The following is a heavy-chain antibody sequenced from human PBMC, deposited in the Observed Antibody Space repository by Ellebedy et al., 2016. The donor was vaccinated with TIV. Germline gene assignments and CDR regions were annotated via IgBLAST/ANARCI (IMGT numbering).Heavy chain of an antibody. V-gene: IGHV4-39*07. CDR1: GGSISSSSYY. Sequence: GSLRLXCTVSGGSISSSSYYWGWIRQPPGKGLEWIGSIYYSGSTYYNPSLKSRVTISVDTSKNQFSLKLSSVTAADTAVYYCARDQGFTDYWGQGTLVTVSS. CDR3: ARDQGFTDY. CDR2: IYYSGST. J-gene: IGHJ4*02.